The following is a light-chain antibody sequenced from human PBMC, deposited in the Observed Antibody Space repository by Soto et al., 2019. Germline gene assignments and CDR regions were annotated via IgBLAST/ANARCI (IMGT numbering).Light chain of an antibody. CDR1: QSVNSR. Sequence: EIVLTQSPGTLALSPGERATLSCRASQSVNSRLAWYQHKPGQAPSLLISVASNRASGIPARFSAWGSGTDFTLTISRVDPADFAFYYCQQYFTSPITFGQGTRLEIK. J-gene: IGKJ5*01. CDR3: QQYFTSPIT. V-gene: IGKV3-20*01. CDR2: VAS.